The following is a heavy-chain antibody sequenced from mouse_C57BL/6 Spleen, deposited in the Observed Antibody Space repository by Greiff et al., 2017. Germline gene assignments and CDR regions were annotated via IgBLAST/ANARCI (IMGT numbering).Heavy chain of an antibody. J-gene: IGHJ3*01. CDR3: ARPSSYDYDEGFAY. D-gene: IGHD2-4*01. Sequence: EVQLVESGGGLVQPGGSLKLSCAASGFTFSDYYMYWVRQTPEKRLEWVAYISNGGGSTYYPDTVKGRFTISRDNAKNTLYLQMSRLKSEDTAMYYCARPSSYDYDEGFAYWGQGTLVTVSA. CDR2: ISNGGGST. V-gene: IGHV5-12*01. CDR1: GFTFSDYY.